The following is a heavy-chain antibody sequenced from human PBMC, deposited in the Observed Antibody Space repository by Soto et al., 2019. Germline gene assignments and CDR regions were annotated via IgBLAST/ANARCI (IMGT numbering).Heavy chain of an antibody. J-gene: IGHJ4*02. CDR3: ARGPDYEGDFDD. Sequence: QVRPVQSGAEVKKPGSSVKVSCKASGGTFSNYAIGWVRQAPGQGLEWMGVIILPFGTPNYAQKFQGAVTSTTDESMTTVYMEVSGLRSEDTAVYYCARGPDYEGDFDDWGRGTLVTVTS. CDR2: IILPFGTP. CDR1: GGTFSNYA. V-gene: IGHV1-69*05. D-gene: IGHD3-22*01.